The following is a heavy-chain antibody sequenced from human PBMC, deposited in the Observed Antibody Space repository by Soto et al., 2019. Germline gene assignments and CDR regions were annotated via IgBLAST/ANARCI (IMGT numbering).Heavy chain of an antibody. Sequence: SETLSLTCTVSGGSFYSYYWSWIRQPPGRGLEWIGNIYDTGSTNYNPSLKRRVTISVDTSKNQFSLKLSSVTAADTAVYYCARLPRYSSTWLIDFWGQGTLVTVSS. V-gene: IGHV4-59*01. CDR1: GGSFYSYY. CDR3: ARLPRYSSTWLIDF. CDR2: IYDTGST. J-gene: IGHJ4*02. D-gene: IGHD6-13*01.